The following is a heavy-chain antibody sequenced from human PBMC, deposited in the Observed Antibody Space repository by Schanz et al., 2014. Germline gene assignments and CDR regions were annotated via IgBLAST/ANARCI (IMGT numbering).Heavy chain of an antibody. CDR3: ARLVGPSFYYGMDV. D-gene: IGHD2-15*01. V-gene: IGHV4-59*01. CDR2: IYDSETS. CDR1: GGSISTYY. Sequence: QVQLQESGPGLVKPSETLSLTCTISGGSISTYYWTWIRQPPGKGLEWIGYIYDSETSNSNPYLKSRVTISLDTSKNQFSLKLTSVTAADTAVYYCARLVGPSFYYGMDVWGQGTTVTVSS. J-gene: IGHJ6*02.